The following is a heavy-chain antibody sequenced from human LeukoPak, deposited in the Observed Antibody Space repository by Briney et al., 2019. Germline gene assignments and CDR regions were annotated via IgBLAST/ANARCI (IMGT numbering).Heavy chain of an antibody. CDR3: ARRSLTQNYYYYYMDV. Sequence: SVKVSCKASGGTFSSYAISWVRQAPGQGLEWMGGIIPIFGTANYAQKFQGRVTITADKSTSTAYMELSSLRSEDTAVYYCARRSLTQNYYYYYMDVWGKGTTVTVSS. CDR1: GGTFSSYA. D-gene: IGHD1-26*01. CDR2: IIPIFGTA. V-gene: IGHV1-69*06. J-gene: IGHJ6*03.